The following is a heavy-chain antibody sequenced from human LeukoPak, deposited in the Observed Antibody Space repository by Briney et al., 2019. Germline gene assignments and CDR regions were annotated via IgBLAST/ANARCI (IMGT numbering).Heavy chain of an antibody. CDR1: GFTFSSYE. Sequence: GGSLRLSCAASGFTFSSYEMNWVRQAPGKGLEWVSCISSSGSTIYYADSVKGRFTISRDNAKNSLYLQMNSLRAEDTAVYYCASWSVGTAMVIDYWGQGTLVTVSS. J-gene: IGHJ4*02. CDR3: ASWSVGTAMVIDY. V-gene: IGHV3-48*03. CDR2: ISSSGSTI. D-gene: IGHD5-18*01.